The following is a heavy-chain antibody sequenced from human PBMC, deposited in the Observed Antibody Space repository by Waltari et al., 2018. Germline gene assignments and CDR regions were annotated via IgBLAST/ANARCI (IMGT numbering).Heavy chain of an antibody. J-gene: IGHJ6*02. CDR2: IIPVFGTA. V-gene: IGHV1-69*01. D-gene: IGHD2-2*01. Sequence: QVQLVQSGAEVKKPGSSVKVSCKASGGTFTSYDINWVRQAPGQGLEWMGGIIPVFGTANYAQKFQDRLAITADESTSTAYMELSSLRSEDTAAYYCTTSSYCGTTTCYQYYGMDVWGQGTTV. CDR1: GGTFTSYD. CDR3: TTSSYCGTTTCYQYYGMDV.